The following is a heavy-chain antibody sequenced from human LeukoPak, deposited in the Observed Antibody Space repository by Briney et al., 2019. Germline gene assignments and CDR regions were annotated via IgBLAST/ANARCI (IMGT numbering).Heavy chain of an antibody. CDR3: ARAPRNYYDSSGLRAFDI. CDR1: SASISSSPYY. Sequence: PSETLSLTCTVSSASISSSPYYWGWIRQSPGKGLEWIGSISYSGTTYYNPSLKSRVTISVDTSKNHFSLKLSSVTAADTAVYYCARAPRNYYDSSGLRAFDIWGQGTMVTVSS. CDR2: ISYSGTT. D-gene: IGHD3-22*01. J-gene: IGHJ3*02. V-gene: IGHV4-39*02.